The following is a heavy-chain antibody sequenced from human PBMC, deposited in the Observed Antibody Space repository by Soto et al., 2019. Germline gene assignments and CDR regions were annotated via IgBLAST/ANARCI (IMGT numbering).Heavy chain of an antibody. J-gene: IGHJ1*01. V-gene: IGHV1-46*03. CDR2: INPSGGST. CDR1: GYTFTGYY. CDR3: ARADGSGSYRAEYFQH. D-gene: IGHD3-10*01. Sequence: GASVKVSCKASGYTFTGYYMHWVRQAPGQGLEWMGMINPSGGSTSYAQKFQGRVTMTRDTSTSTVYMELSSLRSEDTAVYYCARADGSGSYRAEYFQHWGQGTLVTVSS.